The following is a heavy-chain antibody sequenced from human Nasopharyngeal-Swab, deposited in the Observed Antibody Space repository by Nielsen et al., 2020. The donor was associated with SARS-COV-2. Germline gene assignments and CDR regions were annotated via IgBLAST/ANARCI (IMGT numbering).Heavy chain of an antibody. D-gene: IGHD3-3*01. CDR3: VRTEWFNLWFDP. J-gene: IGHJ5*02. CDR2: IYYSGST. V-gene: IGHV4-39*01. Sequence: RQAPGKGLEWIGSIYYSGSTYYNPSLKSRVTISVDTSKNQFSLKLSSVTAADTAVYYCVRTEWFNLWFDPWGQGTLVTVSS.